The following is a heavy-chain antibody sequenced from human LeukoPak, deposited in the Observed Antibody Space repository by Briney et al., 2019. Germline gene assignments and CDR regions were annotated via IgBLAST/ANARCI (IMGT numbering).Heavy chain of an antibody. CDR2: IKQDGSEK. J-gene: IGHJ5*02. CDR3: AREPDNWFDP. CDR1: GFTLSTSW. V-gene: IGHV3-7*01. Sequence: GGSLRLSCEAPGFTLSTSWMTWVRQAPGKGLEWVANIKQDGSEKFYVASVKGRFTISRDNAKNSLYLQMNSLRAEDTAVYYCAREPDNWFDPWGQGTLVTVSS.